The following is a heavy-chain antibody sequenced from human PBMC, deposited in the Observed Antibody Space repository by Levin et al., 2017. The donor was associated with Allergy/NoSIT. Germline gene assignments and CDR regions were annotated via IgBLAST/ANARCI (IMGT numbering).Heavy chain of an antibody. Sequence: GGSLRLSCTTSGFKFGDHAVSWFRQAPGKGLEWVGFIRGKDFGATTEYAASVKGRFTISRDDSESIAYLQMDSLKTEDTALYYCARNGGTYPRFYFGYCGQGTLVTVSS. V-gene: IGHV3-49*03. J-gene: IGHJ4*02. CDR1: GFKFGDHA. CDR3: ARNGGTYPRFYFGY. CDR2: IRGKDFGATT.